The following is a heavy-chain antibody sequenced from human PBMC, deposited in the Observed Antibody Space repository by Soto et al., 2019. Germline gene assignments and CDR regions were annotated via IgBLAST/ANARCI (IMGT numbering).Heavy chain of an antibody. Sequence: PGGSLRLSCAASEFTFSNYAMSWVRQAPGKGLECVSAISYGGGTTYYADSVKGRLTISRDNSKKTLYLQMYSLRAEDTAVYYCARDRIFGTAAAADYCDYWGQGTLVTVSS. V-gene: IGHV3-23*01. D-gene: IGHD3-3*01. J-gene: IGHJ4*02. CDR1: EFTFSNYA. CDR2: ISYGGGTT. CDR3: ARDRIFGTAAAADYCDY.